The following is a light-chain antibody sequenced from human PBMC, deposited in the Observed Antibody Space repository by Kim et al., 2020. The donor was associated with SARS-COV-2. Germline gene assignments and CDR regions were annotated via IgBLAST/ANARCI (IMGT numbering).Light chain of an antibody. J-gene: IGLJ3*02. V-gene: IGLV3-21*03. CDR3: QLWDTSSDHVV. CDR1: NIGSKA. CDR2: DGS. Sequence: APGKTARISCGGDNIGSKAVHWYQQRPGQAPVLVIYDGSDRPSGIPERFSGSNSGNTATLTISRVEAGDEADYYCQLWDTSSDHVVFGGGTQLTVL.